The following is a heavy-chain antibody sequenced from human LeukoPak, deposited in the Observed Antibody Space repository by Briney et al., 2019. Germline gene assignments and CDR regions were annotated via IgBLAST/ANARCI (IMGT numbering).Heavy chain of an antibody. V-gene: IGHV1-2*02. CDR2: INPNSGGT. J-gene: IGHJ5*02. CDR3: ARGDSSSWYWFDP. CDR1: GYTLTGYY. Sequence: ASVKVSCKASGYTLTGYYMHWVRQAPGQGLEWMGWINPNSGGTNYAQKFQGRVTMTRDTSISTAYMELSRLRSDDTAVYYCARGDSSSWYWFDPWGQGTLVTVSS. D-gene: IGHD6-13*01.